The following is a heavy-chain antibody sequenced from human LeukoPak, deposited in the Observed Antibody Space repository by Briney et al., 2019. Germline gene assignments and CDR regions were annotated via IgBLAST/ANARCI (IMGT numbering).Heavy chain of an antibody. V-gene: IGHV1-3*01. CDR3: ASSGSGDDAFDI. CDR2: INAGNGNT. Sequence: ASVKVSCKASGYTFTSYAMHLVRQAPGLRLEWMGWINAGNGNTKYSQKFQGRVTITRDTSASTAYMELSSLRSEDTAVYYCASSGSGDDAFDIWGQGTMVTVSS. CDR1: GYTFTSYA. J-gene: IGHJ3*02. D-gene: IGHD3-10*01.